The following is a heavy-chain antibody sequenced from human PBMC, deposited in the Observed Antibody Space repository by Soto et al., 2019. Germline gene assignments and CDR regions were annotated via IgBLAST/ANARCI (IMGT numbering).Heavy chain of an antibody. Sequence: SETLYLNCTVSGGSISSYYWSWIRQPPGKGLEWIGYIYYSGSTNYNPSLKSRVTISVDTSKNQFSLKLSSVTAADTAVYYCARRYGWAFDIWGQGTMVTVSS. CDR3: ARRYGWAFDI. D-gene: IGHD3-16*01. V-gene: IGHV4-59*08. CDR2: IYYSGST. J-gene: IGHJ3*02. CDR1: GGSISSYY.